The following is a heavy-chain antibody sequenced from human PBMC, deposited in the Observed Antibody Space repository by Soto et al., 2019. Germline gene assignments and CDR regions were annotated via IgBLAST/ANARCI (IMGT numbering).Heavy chain of an antibody. V-gene: IGHV3-23*01. D-gene: IGHD2-15*01. J-gene: IGHJ5*02. CDR1: GFTFGDYA. Sequence: GGSLRLSCTASGFTFGDYAMSWVRQAPGKGLQWVSAISATGGTTNYADSVKGRFTISRDNSKNMLYLQMNSLRAEDTAVYFCAKALFSASTRWFDPWGQGTLVTVSS. CDR3: AKALFSASTRWFDP. CDR2: ISATGGTT.